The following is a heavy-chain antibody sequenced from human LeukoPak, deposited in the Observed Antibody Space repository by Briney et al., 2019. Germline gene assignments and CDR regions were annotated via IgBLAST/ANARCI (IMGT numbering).Heavy chain of an antibody. CDR2: IYSGGST. Sequence: GGSLRLSCAASGFTVSSNDMSWVRQAPGKGLECIPVIYSGGSTDYADSVKGRLTISRDNSKNTLYLQMNSLRAGDTAVYYCARVVDHDYGDYYLDYWGQGTLVTVSS. D-gene: IGHD4-17*01. J-gene: IGHJ4*02. CDR3: ARVVDHDYGDYYLDY. CDR1: GFTVSSND. V-gene: IGHV3-53*01.